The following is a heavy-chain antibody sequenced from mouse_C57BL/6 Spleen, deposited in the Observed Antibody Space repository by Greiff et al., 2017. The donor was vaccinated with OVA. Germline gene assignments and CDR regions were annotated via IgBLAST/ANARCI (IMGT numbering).Heavy chain of an antibody. CDR2: IYPSDSET. CDR1: GYTFTSYW. Sequence: QVQLQQPGAELVRPGSSVKLSCKASGYTFTSYWMDWVKQRPGQGLEWIGNIYPSDSETHYNQKFKDKATLTVDKSSSTAYMQLSSLTSEDSAVYYCARQGEYGSRDWYFDVWGTGTTVTVSS. J-gene: IGHJ1*03. CDR3: ARQGEYGSRDWYFDV. D-gene: IGHD1-1*01. V-gene: IGHV1-61*01.